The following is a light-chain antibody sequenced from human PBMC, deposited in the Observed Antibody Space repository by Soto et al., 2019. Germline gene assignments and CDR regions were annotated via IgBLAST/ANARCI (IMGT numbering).Light chain of an antibody. CDR3: QQYKIYST. Sequence: DIQMTQSPSTLSASVGDRVTITCRASQTISSFLAWYQQKPGKAPKLLIYKASSLESGVPSRFSGSGSETEFTLTISSLQPDDCATYYCQQYKIYSTFGQGTKLEIK. J-gene: IGKJ2*01. CDR2: KAS. V-gene: IGKV1-5*03. CDR1: QTISSF.